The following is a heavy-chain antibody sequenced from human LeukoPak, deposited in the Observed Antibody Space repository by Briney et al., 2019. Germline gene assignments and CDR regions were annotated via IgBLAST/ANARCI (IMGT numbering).Heavy chain of an antibody. CDR2: MYYSGST. CDR1: GGSISNISYY. J-gene: IGHJ4*02. V-gene: IGHV4-39*01. D-gene: IGHD5-24*01. CDR3: ARHGRMGTINPSY. Sequence: SETLSLTCTVSGGSISNISYYWGWIRQPPWKGLEWIGSMYYSGSTYYNPALKSRATMSVDTSKNQFSLKLSSVTAADTAVYYCARHGRMGTINPSYWGQGTLVTVSS.